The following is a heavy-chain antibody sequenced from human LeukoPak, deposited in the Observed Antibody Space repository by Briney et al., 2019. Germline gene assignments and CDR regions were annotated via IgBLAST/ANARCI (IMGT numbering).Heavy chain of an antibody. CDR2: IYSGGST. D-gene: IGHD6-19*01. J-gene: IGHJ4*02. CDR3: ARYSSGWSEGYYFDH. V-gene: IGHV3-53*01. Sequence: PGGSLTLFCAASGFTVNSNYMSGVRRAPGRGLEGVSVIYSGGSTYFAGFVKGRFPIFRDNFKNPPYLQINRLRAEDTAVYYCARYSSGWSEGYYFDHWGQGTLVTVSS. CDR1: GFTVNSNY.